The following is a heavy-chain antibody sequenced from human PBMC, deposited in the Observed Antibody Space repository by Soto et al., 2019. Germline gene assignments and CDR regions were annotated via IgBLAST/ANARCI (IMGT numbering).Heavy chain of an antibody. CDR2: IIPIFGTA. CDR3: ARDHGYYDSSGAAGWFDP. V-gene: IGHV1-69*12. J-gene: IGHJ5*02. Sequence: QVQLVQSGAEVKKPGSSVKVSCKASGGTFSSYAISWVRQAPGQGLEWMGGIIPIFGTANYAQKFQGRVKITGDEATSTADMELSSLRSEDTAVYYCARDHGYYDSSGAAGWFDPWGQGTLVTVSS. D-gene: IGHD3-22*01. CDR1: GGTFSSYA.